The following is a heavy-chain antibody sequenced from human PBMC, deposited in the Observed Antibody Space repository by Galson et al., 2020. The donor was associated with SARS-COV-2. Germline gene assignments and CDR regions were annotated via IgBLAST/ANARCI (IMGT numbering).Heavy chain of an antibody. CDR2: ISNTHES. CDR3: ARGAYKDRFDI. J-gene: IGHJ5*02. Sequence: GESLKISCVASGFTFSVYDMNWVRQAPGKGLEWIAYISNTHESHYAKSVKGRFTISRDNDKTSLFLQMSSLRVEDTALYYCARGAYKDRFDIWGQGTPVTVSS. D-gene: IGHD5-18*01. V-gene: IGHV3-48*03. CDR1: GFTFSVYD.